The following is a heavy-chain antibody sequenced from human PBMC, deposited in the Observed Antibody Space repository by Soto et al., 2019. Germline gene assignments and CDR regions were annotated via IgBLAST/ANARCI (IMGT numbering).Heavy chain of an antibody. V-gene: IGHV3-30-3*01. CDR2: ISYDGSNK. CDR3: ARDRGYDILTGYYPDAFDI. CDR1: GFTFSSYA. Sequence: QVQLVASGGGVVQPGRSLRLSCAASGFTFSSYAMHWVRQAPGKGLEWVAVISYDGSNKYYADSVKGRFTISRDNSKNTLYLQMNSLRAEDTAVYYCARDRGYDILTGYYPDAFDIWGQGTMVTVSS. J-gene: IGHJ3*02. D-gene: IGHD3-9*01.